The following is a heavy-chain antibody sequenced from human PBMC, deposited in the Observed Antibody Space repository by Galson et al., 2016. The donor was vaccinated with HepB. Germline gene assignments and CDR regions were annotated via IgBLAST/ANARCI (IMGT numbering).Heavy chain of an antibody. CDR1: GYTFTNYG. J-gene: IGHJ4*02. V-gene: IGHV1-18*01. CDR3: ARLKWELLEDY. CDR2: VCAYSGNT. Sequence: SVKVSCKASGYTFTNYGISWVRQAPGQGLEWVGWVCAYSGNTNYAQKLQGRVTMTTDTYTSTVYMELRSLRSDDTAMYYCARLKWELLEDYWGQGTLVTVSS. D-gene: IGHD1-26*01.